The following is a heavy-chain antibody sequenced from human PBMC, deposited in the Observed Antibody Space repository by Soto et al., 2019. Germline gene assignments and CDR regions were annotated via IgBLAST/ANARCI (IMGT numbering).Heavy chain of an antibody. CDR1: GYTFTGYY. D-gene: IGHD2-8*02. Sequence: QVQLVQSGAEVKKPGASVKVSCKASGYTFTGYYMHWVRQAPGQGLEWMGWINPNSGGTNYAQKFQGRVTMTRDTSISTAYMELSRLRSDDTAVYYCWVGNTGHYYCYGMDVWGQGTPVTVSS. CDR3: WVGNTGHYYCYGMDV. CDR2: INPNSGGT. V-gene: IGHV1-2*02. J-gene: IGHJ6*02.